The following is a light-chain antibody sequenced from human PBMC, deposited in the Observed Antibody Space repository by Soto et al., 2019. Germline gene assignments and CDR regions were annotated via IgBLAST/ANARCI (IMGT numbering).Light chain of an antibody. V-gene: IGKV1-5*03. CDR3: QQYTTFPWT. Sequence: DIQMTQSPSTLSASVGDRVTITCRASQSVSSWLAWYQQKPGKAPKVLIYTASTLESGVPPRFSGSGSGTEFTLTISSLQSDDSATYYCQQYTTFPWTFGQGTKVEIK. J-gene: IGKJ1*01. CDR2: TAS. CDR1: QSVSSW.